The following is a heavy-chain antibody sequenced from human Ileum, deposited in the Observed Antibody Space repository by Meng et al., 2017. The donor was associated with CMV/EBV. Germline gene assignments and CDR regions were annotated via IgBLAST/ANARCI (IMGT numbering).Heavy chain of an antibody. CDR1: GYTFTTCG. CDR3: AREEFSGYVSS. V-gene: IGHV1-18*01. D-gene: IGHD5-12*01. Sequence: HVQLLQSGAEFKKPRASVKVSCKPSGYTFTTCGVNWVRPAPGQGLEWMGWITPYNGNTNYAHSLQGRVTMTTDTSTSTAYMELRNLRSDDTAVYYCAREEFSGYVSSWGQGTLVTVSS. CDR2: ITPYNGNT. J-gene: IGHJ5*02.